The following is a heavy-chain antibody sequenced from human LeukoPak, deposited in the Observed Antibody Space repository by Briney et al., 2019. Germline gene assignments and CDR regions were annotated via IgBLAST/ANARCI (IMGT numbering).Heavy chain of an antibody. V-gene: IGHV4-39*07. CDR2: IYYSGST. D-gene: IGHD3-9*01. CDR3: ARLTGYSSESWFDP. Sequence: PSETLSLTCTVSGGSISSSSYYWGWIRQPPGKGLEWIGSIYYSGSTYYNPSLKSRVTISVDTSKNQFSLKLSSVTAADTAVYYCARLTGYSSESWFDPWGQGTLVTVSS. J-gene: IGHJ5*02. CDR1: GGSISSSSYY.